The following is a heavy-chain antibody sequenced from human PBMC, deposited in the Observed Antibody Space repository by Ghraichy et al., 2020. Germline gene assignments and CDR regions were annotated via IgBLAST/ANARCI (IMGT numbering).Heavy chain of an antibody. J-gene: IGHJ6*02. CDR3: ARDYYYDSSGYYYYYYGMDV. CDR2: ISSSSSTI. Sequence: GGSLRLSCAASGFTFSSYSMNWVRQAPGKGLEWVSYISSSSSTIYYADSVKGRFTISRDNAKNSLYLQMNSLRDEDTAVYYCARDYYYDSSGYYYYYYGMDVWGQGTTVTVSS. CDR1: GFTFSSYS. D-gene: IGHD3-22*01. V-gene: IGHV3-48*02.